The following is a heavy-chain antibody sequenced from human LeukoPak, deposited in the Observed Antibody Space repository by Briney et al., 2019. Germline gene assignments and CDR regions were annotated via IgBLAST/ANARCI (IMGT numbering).Heavy chain of an antibody. CDR3: ARHRDDTSGYLLRFDY. Sequence: PSETLSLTCTVSGGSISSSSYYWGWIRQPPGKGLEWVGSIYNGGSNYYNPSFKSRVTISVDSSNNPVSLKMSTVTAADTAVYYCARHRDDTSGYLLRFDYWGQGTLVTVSS. CDR1: GGSISSSSYY. J-gene: IGHJ4*02. D-gene: IGHD3-22*01. CDR2: IYNGGSN. V-gene: IGHV4-39*01.